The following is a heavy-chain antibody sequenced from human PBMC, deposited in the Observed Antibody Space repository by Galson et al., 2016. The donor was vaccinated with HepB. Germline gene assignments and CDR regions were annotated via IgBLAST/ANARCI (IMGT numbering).Heavy chain of an antibody. CDR3: AREMASHGYCSYDMDV. J-gene: IGHJ6*02. V-gene: IGHV1-2*04. D-gene: IGHD2-2*03. CDR2: INPNNGDT. Sequence: SVKVSCKASGYSFIDQYMHWVRQAPGQGLEWMGWINPNNGDTNYAQKFQGWVTMTRDTSSSTTYMEVRRLKSDDTAVYYCAREMASHGYCSYDMDVWGQGTAVIVSS. CDR1: GYSFIDQY.